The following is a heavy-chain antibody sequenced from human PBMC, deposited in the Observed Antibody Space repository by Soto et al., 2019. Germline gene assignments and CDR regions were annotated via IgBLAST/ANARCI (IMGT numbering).Heavy chain of an antibody. CDR1: GFTFSSYA. J-gene: IGHJ4*02. D-gene: IGHD6-13*01. V-gene: IGHV3-23*01. CDR2: ISGSGGST. Sequence: EVQLLESGGGLVQPGGSLRLSCAASGFTFSSYAMSWVRQAQGKGLEWVSAISGSGGSTYYADSVKGRFTISRDNSKNTLSLQMNSLRAEDTAVYYCAKYGAAAGDFDYWGQGTLVTVSS. CDR3: AKYGAAAGDFDY.